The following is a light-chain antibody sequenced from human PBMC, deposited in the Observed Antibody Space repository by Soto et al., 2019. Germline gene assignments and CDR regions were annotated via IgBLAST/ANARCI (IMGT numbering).Light chain of an antibody. CDR2: KAS. CDR3: QQYKTDFLT. Sequence: DIQMTQSPSTLSASVGDRVTITCRASQSISTWLAWYQQKPGKAPKLLIYKASTLETGVPSRFSGSGSGTEFTLTVSTLQPDDFATYYYQQYKTDFLTFGAGTKVEI. J-gene: IGKJ4*01. V-gene: IGKV1-5*03. CDR1: QSISTW.